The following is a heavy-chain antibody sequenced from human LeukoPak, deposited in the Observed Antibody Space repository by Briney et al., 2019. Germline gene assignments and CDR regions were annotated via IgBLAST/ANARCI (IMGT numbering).Heavy chain of an antibody. CDR2: IKEDESEK. J-gene: IGHJ6*02. Sequence: GGSLRLSCAASGFTFNTYWMSWVREAPGKGLEWVANIKEDESEKYYVDSVKGRFTISRDNAKNSLYLRMNSLRAEDTAMYYCARVRTLWTYYGMDVWGQGTTVTVSS. CDR1: GFTFNTYW. V-gene: IGHV3-7*01. D-gene: IGHD3/OR15-3a*01. CDR3: ARVRTLWTYYGMDV.